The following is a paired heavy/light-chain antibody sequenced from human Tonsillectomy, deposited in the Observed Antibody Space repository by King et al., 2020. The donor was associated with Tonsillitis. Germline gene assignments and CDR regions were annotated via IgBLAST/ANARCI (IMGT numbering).Light chain of an antibody. Sequence: QAVVTQEPSLTVSPGGTVTLTCGSSTGAVTSGHYPYWFQQKPGQAPRTLIYDTTNKHSWTPARFSGSLLGGKAALTLSGAQPADEADYYCLLSYSGALWVFGGGTKLTVL. J-gene: IGLJ3*02. CDR1: TGAVTSGHY. CDR3: LLSYSGALWV. CDR2: DTT. V-gene: IGLV7-46*01.
Heavy chain of an antibody. V-gene: IGHV3-30-3*01. CDR3: GGYCSGITCSDFDY. CDR1: GFSFSSYA. J-gene: IGHJ4*02. Sequence: QVHLVESGGGVVQPGRSLRLSCVASGFSFSSYAMHWVRQAPGKGLEWVAVITYDGTRKFYADSVKGRFSISRDDSKNTLYLQMSSLRAEDTAVYYCGGYCSGITCSDFDYWGQGTLVTVSS. D-gene: IGHD2-2*03. CDR2: ITYDGTRK.